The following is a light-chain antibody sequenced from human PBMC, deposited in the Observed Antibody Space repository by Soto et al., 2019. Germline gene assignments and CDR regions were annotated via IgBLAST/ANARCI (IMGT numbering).Light chain of an antibody. V-gene: IGLV2-23*02. CDR3: CSYAGSSTLV. J-gene: IGLJ2*01. CDR2: EVS. Sequence: QSALTQLASVCGSPGQWITISCTGTSSDVGSYNLVSWDQQHPGKAPKLMIYEVSKRPSGVSNRVAGSKSGNTASLTISGPQAEDEADYYCCSYAGSSTLVFGGGTKLTVL. CDR1: SSDVGSYNL.